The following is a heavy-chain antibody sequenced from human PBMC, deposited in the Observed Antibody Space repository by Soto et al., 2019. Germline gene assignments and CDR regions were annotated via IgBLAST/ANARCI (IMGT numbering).Heavy chain of an antibody. CDR2: IIPILGRA. CDR3: AKVGGTTQANWLDP. V-gene: IGHV1-69*08. J-gene: IGHJ5*02. Sequence: QVQLVQSGAEVKKPGSSVKLSCKASGGPFSSYHISWVRQAPGQGLEWVGRIIPILGRANNAQHFQGRVTTTADTSTNTADILLSSLTSEDTAVYYCAKVGGTTQANWLDPWGHGTLVTVSS. CDR1: GGPFSSYH. D-gene: IGHD1-26*01.